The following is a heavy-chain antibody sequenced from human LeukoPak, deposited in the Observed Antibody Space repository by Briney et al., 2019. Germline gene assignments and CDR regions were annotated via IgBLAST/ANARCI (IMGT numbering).Heavy chain of an antibody. D-gene: IGHD3-22*01. V-gene: IGHV1-46*01. CDR2: INPNGGIT. CDR1: GYTFSDNY. J-gene: IGHJ4*02. CDR3: ARVLNYYDSSGFDY. Sequence: ASVKVSCKASGYTFSDNYIHWVRQAPGQGLEWMGIINPNGGITTYAQKFQGRVTMTTDTTTSTIYMDLSSLKSEDTAVYYCARVLNYYDSSGFDYWGQGTLVTVSS.